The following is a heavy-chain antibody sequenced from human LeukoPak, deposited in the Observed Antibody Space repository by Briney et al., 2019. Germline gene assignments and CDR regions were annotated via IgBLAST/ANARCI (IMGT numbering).Heavy chain of an antibody. CDR1: GYTFTSYD. V-gene: IGHV1-8*03. D-gene: IGHD6-13*01. CDR3: ARVGGYSSSWYT. Sequence: SVKVSCKVSGYTFTSYDLNWVRQATGQGLEWMGWMNPNSGNTGYAQKFQGRVTITRNTSISTAYMELSSLRSEDTAVYYCARVGGYSSSWYTWGQGTLVTVSS. J-gene: IGHJ4*02. CDR2: MNPNSGNT.